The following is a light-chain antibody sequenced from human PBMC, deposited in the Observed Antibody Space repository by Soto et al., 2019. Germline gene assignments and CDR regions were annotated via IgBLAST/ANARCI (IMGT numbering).Light chain of an antibody. CDR2: KAS. CDR1: QTISSW. Sequence: DIQMTQSPSTLSASVGDRVTITCRASQTISSWLAWYQQKPGKAPNLLIYKASSLQSGIPSRFSGSGSGTEFTRTISSLQPDDFATYYCQQYNSYPYTFGQGTKLEI. V-gene: IGKV1-5*03. J-gene: IGKJ2*01. CDR3: QQYNSYPYT.